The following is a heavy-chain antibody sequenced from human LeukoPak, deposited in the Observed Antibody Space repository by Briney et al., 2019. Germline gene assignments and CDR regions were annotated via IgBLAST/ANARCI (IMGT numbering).Heavy chain of an antibody. CDR3: ATEDSGSYSLDWYFDL. Sequence: ASVKVSCKASGGTFSSYAISWVRQAPGQGLEWMGGIIPIFGTANYAQKFQGRVTITTDESTSTAYMELSSLRSEDTAVYYCATEDSGSYSLDWYFDLWGRGTLVTVSS. CDR2: IIPIFGTA. J-gene: IGHJ2*01. CDR1: GGTFSSYA. D-gene: IGHD1-26*01. V-gene: IGHV1-69*05.